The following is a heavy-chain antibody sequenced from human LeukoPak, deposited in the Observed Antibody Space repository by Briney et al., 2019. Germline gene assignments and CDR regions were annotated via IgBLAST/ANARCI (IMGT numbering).Heavy chain of an antibody. CDR1: GGSISSYY. CDR3: ARALGYCSSTSCSGPFDP. J-gene: IGHJ5*02. Sequence: PSETLSLTCTVSGGSISSYYWSWIRQPLGKGLEWIGYIYYSGSTNYNPSLKSRVTISVDTSKNQFSLKLSSVTAADTAVYYCARALGYCSSTSCSGPFDPWGQGTLVTVSS. D-gene: IGHD2-2*01. CDR2: IYYSGST. V-gene: IGHV4-59*01.